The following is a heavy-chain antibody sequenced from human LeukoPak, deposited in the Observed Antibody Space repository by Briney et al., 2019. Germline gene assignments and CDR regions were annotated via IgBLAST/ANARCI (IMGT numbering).Heavy chain of an antibody. Sequence: SETLSLTCTVSGGSISSSSYYWGWIRQPPGKGLEWIGSIYYSGSTYYNPSLKSRVTISVDTSKNQFSLKLSSVTAADTAVYYCAREGVYGSGSYTYYYYYMDVWGKGTTVTISS. V-gene: IGHV4-39*07. CDR3: AREGVYGSGSYTYYYYYMDV. CDR2: IYYSGST. CDR1: GGSISSSSYY. D-gene: IGHD3-10*01. J-gene: IGHJ6*03.